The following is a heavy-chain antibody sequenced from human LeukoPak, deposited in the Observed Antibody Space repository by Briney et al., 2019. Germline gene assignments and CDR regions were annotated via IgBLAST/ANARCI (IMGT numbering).Heavy chain of an antibody. CDR2: VNSDGSSV. J-gene: IGHJ6*02. V-gene: IGHV3-74*01. CDR1: GFTFSSYW. Sequence: GGSLRLSCAASGFTFSSYWMHWVRQAPGKGLVWVSRVNSDGSSVSYADSVKGRFTISRDNAKNSLYLQMSNLRAEDTAVYFCARGGGLDVWGQGATVTVSS. D-gene: IGHD3-16*01. CDR3: ARGGGLDV.